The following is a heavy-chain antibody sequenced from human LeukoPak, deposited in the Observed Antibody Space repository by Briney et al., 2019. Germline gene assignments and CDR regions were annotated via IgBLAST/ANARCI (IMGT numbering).Heavy chain of an antibody. D-gene: IGHD1/OR15-1a*01. J-gene: IGHJ4*02. CDR1: GFIFSDFA. Sequence: GGSLRLSCAASGFIFSDFAMSWVRQAPGKGLEWVSGMSASGSHTHSADFVKGRFTISRDNFKNTPYLQMNGLRVEDTAVYYCAKVRSGNNYYFDYWGQGTLVTVSS. CDR3: AKVRSGNNYYFDY. CDR2: MSASGSHT. V-gene: IGHV3-23*01.